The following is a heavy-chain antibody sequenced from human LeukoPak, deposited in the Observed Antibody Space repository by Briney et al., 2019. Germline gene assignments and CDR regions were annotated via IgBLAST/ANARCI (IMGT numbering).Heavy chain of an antibody. CDR1: GGSISSGDYY. CDR3: ASYCSSTSCSIAFDI. V-gene: IGHV4-30-4*08. D-gene: IGHD2-2*01. J-gene: IGHJ3*02. Sequence: SQTLSLTCTVSGGSISSGDYYWSWIRQPPGKGLEWIGYIYYSGSTYYNPSLKSRVTISVDTSKNQFSLKLSSVTAAGTAVYYCASYCSSTSCSIAFDIRGQGTMVTVSS. CDR2: IYYSGST.